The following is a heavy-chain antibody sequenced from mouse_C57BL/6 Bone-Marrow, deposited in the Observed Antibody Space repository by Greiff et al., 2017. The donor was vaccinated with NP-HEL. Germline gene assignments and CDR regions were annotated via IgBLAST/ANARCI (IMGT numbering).Heavy chain of an antibody. J-gene: IGHJ2*01. CDR1: GYTFTSYW. D-gene: IGHD1-1*01. CDR2: IDPSDSYT. CDR3: ARGDYYGSSYN. Sequence: QVQLQQPGAELVRPGTSVKLSCKASGYTFTSYWMHWVKQRPGQGLEWIGVIDPSDSYTNYNQKFKGKATLTVDTSSSTAYMHLSSLTSEDSAVYYCARGDYYGSSYNGGQGTTLTVSS. V-gene: IGHV1-59*01.